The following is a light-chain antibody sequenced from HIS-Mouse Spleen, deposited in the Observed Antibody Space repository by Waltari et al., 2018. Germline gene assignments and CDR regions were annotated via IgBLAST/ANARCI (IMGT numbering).Light chain of an antibody. J-gene: IGLJ2*01. CDR2: EDS. CDR3: YSAADNSGV. Sequence: SYELTQPSSVSVYPGQTARSTCSGDVLAKKYARWFQQKPGQAPVLVSYEDSERPSGIPERFSGSSSGTTVTLTISGAQVEDEADYYCYSAADNSGVFGGGTKLTVL. CDR1: VLAKKY. V-gene: IGLV3-27*01.